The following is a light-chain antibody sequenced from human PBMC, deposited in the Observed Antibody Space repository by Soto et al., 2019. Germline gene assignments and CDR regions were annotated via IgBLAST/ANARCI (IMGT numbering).Light chain of an antibody. Sequence: QSARTQPASVSGSPGQSITISCTGTSSDVGGYNFVSWYQQHPGKAPILMIFDVSGRPSGVSNRFSGSKSGNTASLTISGLQAEDEADYYCSSYTSSSTEVFGTGTKVTVL. J-gene: IGLJ1*01. CDR3: SSYTSSSTEV. V-gene: IGLV2-14*01. CDR2: DVS. CDR1: SSDVGGYNF.